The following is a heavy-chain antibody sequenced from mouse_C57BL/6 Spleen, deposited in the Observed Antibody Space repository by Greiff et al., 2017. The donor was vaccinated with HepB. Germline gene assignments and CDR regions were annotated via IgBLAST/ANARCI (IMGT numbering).Heavy chain of an antibody. CDR3: ARLGGSYYYAMDY. CDR1: GFTFSDYG. V-gene: IGHV5-17*01. J-gene: IGHJ4*01. Sequence: EVHLVESGGGLVKPGGSLKLSCAASGFTFSDYGMHWVRQAPEKGLEWVAYISSGSSTIYYADTVKGRFTISRDNAKNTLFLQMTSLRSEDTAMYYCARLGGSYYYAMDYWGQGTSVTVSS. CDR2: ISSGSSTI. D-gene: IGHD1-1*02.